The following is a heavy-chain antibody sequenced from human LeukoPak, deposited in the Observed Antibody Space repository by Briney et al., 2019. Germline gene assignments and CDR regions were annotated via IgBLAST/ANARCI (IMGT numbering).Heavy chain of an antibody. Sequence: SVKVSCKASGGTFSSYAISWVRQAPGQGLEWMGGIIPIFGTANYAQKLQGRVTMTTDTSTSTAYMELRSLRSDDTAVYYCARDLGPSGYENWYFDLWGRGTLVTVSS. CDR3: ARDLGPSGYENWYFDL. D-gene: IGHD5-12*01. CDR1: GGTFSSYA. V-gene: IGHV1-69*05. J-gene: IGHJ2*01. CDR2: IIPIFGTA.